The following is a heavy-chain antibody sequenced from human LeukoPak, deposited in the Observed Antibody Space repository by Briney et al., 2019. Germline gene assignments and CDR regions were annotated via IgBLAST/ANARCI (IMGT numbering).Heavy chain of an antibody. J-gene: IGHJ5*02. CDR3: ARVGSGYYTYWFDP. CDR1: GGSISSYY. CDR2: IYYSGST. Sequence: SETLSLTCTVSGGSISSYYWSWIRQPPGKGLEWIGYIYYSGSTNYNPSLKSRVTIPVDTSKNQFSLKLNSVTAADTAVYYCARVGSGYYTYWFDPWGQGTLVTVSS. D-gene: IGHD3-3*01. V-gene: IGHV4-59*01.